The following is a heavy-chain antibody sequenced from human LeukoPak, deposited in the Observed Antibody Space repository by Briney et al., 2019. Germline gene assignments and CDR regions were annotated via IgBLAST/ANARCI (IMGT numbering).Heavy chain of an antibody. CDR2: VYYSGSP. V-gene: IGHV4-34*01. CDR1: GGSFSGYY. J-gene: IGHJ4*02. CDR3: ARHLESGTYYAPFDY. Sequence: SETLSLTCAVYGGSFSGYYWSWIRQPPGKGLEWIGSVYYSGSPYYNPSLKGQVTISVDTSKNQFALKLSSVTAADTAVYYCARHLESGTYYAPFDYWGQGTLLTVSS. D-gene: IGHD3-10*01.